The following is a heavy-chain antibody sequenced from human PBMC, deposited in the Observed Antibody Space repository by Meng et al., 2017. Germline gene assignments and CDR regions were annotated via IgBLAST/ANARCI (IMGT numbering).Heavy chain of an antibody. D-gene: IGHD6-19*01. J-gene: IGHJ4*02. Sequence: EVQLAETGGGLIQPGGSRRLSCTASGFSVTTSYMSWVRQAPGKGLEWVSVIYSGGSTYYADSVKGRFSISRDNSKNPLYLQMNSLRAEDTAVYFCARDSSSGWYHNYWGQGTLVTVSS. CDR1: GFSVTTSY. CDR3: ARDSSSGWYHNY. V-gene: IGHV3-53*02. CDR2: IYSGGST.